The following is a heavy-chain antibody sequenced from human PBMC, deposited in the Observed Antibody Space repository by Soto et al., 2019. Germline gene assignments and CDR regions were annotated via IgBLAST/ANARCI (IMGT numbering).Heavy chain of an antibody. CDR3: ARHVLVGATGPDAFDI. V-gene: IGHV5-10-1*01. D-gene: IGHD1-26*01. Sequence: PGESLKISCKGSGYSFTSYWISWVRQMPGKGLEWMGRIDPSDSYTNYSPSFQGHVTISADKSISTAYLQWSSLKASDTAMYYCARHVLVGATGPDAFDIWGQGTMVTVSS. J-gene: IGHJ3*02. CDR1: GYSFTSYW. CDR2: IDPSDSYT.